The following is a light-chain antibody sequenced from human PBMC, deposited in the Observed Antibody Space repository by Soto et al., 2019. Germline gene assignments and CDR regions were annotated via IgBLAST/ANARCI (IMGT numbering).Light chain of an antibody. CDR1: RSISNY. V-gene: IGKV1-39*01. CDR3: QQSYDMPTWT. CDR2: GAS. Sequence: DIQMTQSPSSVSASVGDRVTITCRASRSISNYLNWYQHKPGKAPKLLIYGASTLQTGIPPRFSGRRSGTEFILTITSLQPEDSATYFCQQSYDMPTWTFGQGTKVEIK. J-gene: IGKJ1*01.